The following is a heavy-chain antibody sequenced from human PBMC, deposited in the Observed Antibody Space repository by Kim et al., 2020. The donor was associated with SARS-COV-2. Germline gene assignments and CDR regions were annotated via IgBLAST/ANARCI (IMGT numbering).Heavy chain of an antibody. Sequence: GESLKISCKGSGYSFTSYWISWVRQMPGKGLEWMGRIDPSDSYTNYSPSFQGHVTISADKSISTAYLQWSSLKASDTAMYYCARHEKGYYGSGSFEMDVWGQGTTVTVSS. V-gene: IGHV5-10-1*01. CDR1: GYSFTSYW. D-gene: IGHD3-10*01. J-gene: IGHJ6*02. CDR3: ARHEKGYYGSGSFEMDV. CDR2: IDPSDSYT.